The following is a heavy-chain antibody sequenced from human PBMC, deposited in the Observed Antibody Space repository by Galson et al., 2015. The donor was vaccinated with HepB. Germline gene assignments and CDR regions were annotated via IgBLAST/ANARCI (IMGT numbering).Heavy chain of an antibody. CDR2: ISGSGGDT. CDR1: GFTFSSYA. V-gene: IGHV3-23*01. Sequence: SLRLSCAASGFTFSSYAMSWVRQAPGKGLEWVSAISGSGGDTYYADFVKGRFTISRDNSKNTLYLQMSSLRAEDTAVYYCAKANRYSSDWYDYWGQGTLVTVSS. CDR3: AKANRYSSDWYDY. J-gene: IGHJ4*02. D-gene: IGHD6-19*01.